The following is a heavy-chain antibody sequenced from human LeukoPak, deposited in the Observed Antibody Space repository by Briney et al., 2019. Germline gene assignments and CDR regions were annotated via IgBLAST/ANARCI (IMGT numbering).Heavy chain of an antibody. Sequence: GGSLRLSCAASGFTFDDYAMHWVRQAPGKGLEWVSLISWDGGSTYYADSVKGRFTISRDNNKNSLYLQMNSLRAEDTALYYCAKDKGMATITWVDYWGQGTLVTVSS. CDR3: AKDKGMATITWVDY. CDR1: GFTFDDYA. J-gene: IGHJ4*02. D-gene: IGHD5-24*01. CDR2: ISWDGGST. V-gene: IGHV3-43D*03.